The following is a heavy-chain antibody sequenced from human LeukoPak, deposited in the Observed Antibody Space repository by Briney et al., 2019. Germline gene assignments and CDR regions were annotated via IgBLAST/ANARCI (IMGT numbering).Heavy chain of an antibody. D-gene: IGHD2-15*01. CDR1: GGSISSYY. V-gene: IGHV4-59*08. Sequence: SETLSLTCTVSGGSISSYYWSWIRQPPGKGLEWIGYIYYSGSTYYNPSLKSRVTISVDTSKNQFSLKLSSVTAADTAVYYCARAYCSGGSCYCFDYWGQGTLVTVSS. J-gene: IGHJ4*02. CDR3: ARAYCSGGSCYCFDY. CDR2: IYYSGST.